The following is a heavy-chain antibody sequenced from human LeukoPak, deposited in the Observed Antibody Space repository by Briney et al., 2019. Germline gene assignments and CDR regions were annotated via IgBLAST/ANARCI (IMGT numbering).Heavy chain of an antibody. CDR2: INPNSGGT. Sequence: ASVKVSCKASGYTFTGYYMHWVRQAPGQGLEWMGWINPNSGGTNYAQKFQGRVTMTRDTSISTAYMELSSLRSEDTAVYYCATITMIVVSYAFDIWGQGTMVTVSS. CDR3: ATITMIVVSYAFDI. CDR1: GYTFTGYY. J-gene: IGHJ3*02. D-gene: IGHD3-22*01. V-gene: IGHV1-2*02.